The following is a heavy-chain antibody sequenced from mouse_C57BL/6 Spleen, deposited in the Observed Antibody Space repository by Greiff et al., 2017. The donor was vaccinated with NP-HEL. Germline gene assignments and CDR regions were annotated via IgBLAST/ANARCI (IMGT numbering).Heavy chain of an antibody. V-gene: IGHV5-16*01. D-gene: IGHD1-1*01. Sequence: EVQLVESEGGLVQPGRSMKLSCTASGFTFSDYYMAWVRQVPEKGLEWVANINYDGSSTYYLDSLKSRFIISRDNAKNILYLQMSSLKSEDTATYYCARNYGSSYGYFDVWGTGTTVTVSS. CDR1: GFTFSDYY. CDR3: ARNYGSSYGYFDV. J-gene: IGHJ1*03. CDR2: INYDGSST.